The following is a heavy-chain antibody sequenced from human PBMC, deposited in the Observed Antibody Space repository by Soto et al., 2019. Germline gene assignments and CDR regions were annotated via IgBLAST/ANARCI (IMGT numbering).Heavy chain of an antibody. CDR2: INHSGST. V-gene: IGHV4-34*01. D-gene: IGHD3-16*02. Sequence: SETLSLTCAVYGGSFSGYYWSWIRQPPGNGLEWIGEINHSGSTNYNPSLKSRVTISVDTSKNQFSLKLSSVTAADTAVYYCARGPYDYVWGSYRSNWFDPWGQGTLVTVSS. CDR3: ARGPYDYVWGSYRSNWFDP. J-gene: IGHJ5*02. CDR1: GGSFSGYY.